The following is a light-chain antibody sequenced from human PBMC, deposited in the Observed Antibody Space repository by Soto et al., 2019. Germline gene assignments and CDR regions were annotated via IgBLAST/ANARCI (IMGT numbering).Light chain of an antibody. Sequence: EIVSTQSPGTLSLSPGERATLSCRASQSIDSNYLGWYQQKPGQTPRLLIYGASSRATGIPDRFSGSGSGTDFTLTISRLEPEDFAVYYCQHYGTSPGTFGQGTKVEIK. J-gene: IGKJ1*01. V-gene: IGKV3-20*01. CDR3: QHYGTSPGT. CDR2: GAS. CDR1: QSIDSNY.